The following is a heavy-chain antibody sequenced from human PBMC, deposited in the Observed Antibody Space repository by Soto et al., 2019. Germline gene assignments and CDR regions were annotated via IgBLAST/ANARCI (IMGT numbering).Heavy chain of an antibody. CDR2: IHAGGST. CDR3: ASLAVAEGFDP. D-gene: IGHD6-19*01. Sequence: EVQLVETGGGLIQPGGSLRLSCAASGFSVSNNYMSWVRQAPGKGLEWVSIIHAGGSTYYADSVKGRFTISRDNSKNTVYLQMNGLRDDDTAMYYCASLAVAEGFDPWGQGTLVTVSS. V-gene: IGHV3-53*02. CDR1: GFSVSNNY. J-gene: IGHJ5*02.